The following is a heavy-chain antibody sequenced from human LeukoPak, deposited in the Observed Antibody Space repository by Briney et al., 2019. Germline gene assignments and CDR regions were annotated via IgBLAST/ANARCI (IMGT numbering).Heavy chain of an antibody. CDR1: GFIFSNYG. V-gene: IGHV3-64D*06. J-gene: IGHJ4*02. Sequence: QPGGSLRLSCSASGFIFSNYGMYWVRQAPGKGLEFVSAISSDGDNTFYADSVKGRFTISRDNSKNTLYLQTSSLRGEDTAVYYCVRVNDYGDRNLYYFGYWGQETLATVSS. CDR2: ISSDGDNT. D-gene: IGHD4-17*01. CDR3: VRVNDYGDRNLYYFGY.